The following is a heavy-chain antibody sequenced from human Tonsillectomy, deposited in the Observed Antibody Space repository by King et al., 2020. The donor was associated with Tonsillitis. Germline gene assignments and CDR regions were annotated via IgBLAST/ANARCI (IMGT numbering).Heavy chain of an antibody. D-gene: IGHD2/OR15-2a*01. CDR3: ASDLPGSTILFVAFDI. J-gene: IGHJ3*02. V-gene: IGHV1-69*06. CDR2: IIPMFGSA. CDR1: GGTFNNYA. Sequence: VQLVESGAEVKKPGSSVKVSCKASGGTFNNYAFCWVRQAPGQGLEWMGGIIPMFGSANYAQNFQGRVTITADKSTSTVFMELSSLSSEDTAIYYCASDLPGSTILFVAFDIWGQGTGVTVSS.